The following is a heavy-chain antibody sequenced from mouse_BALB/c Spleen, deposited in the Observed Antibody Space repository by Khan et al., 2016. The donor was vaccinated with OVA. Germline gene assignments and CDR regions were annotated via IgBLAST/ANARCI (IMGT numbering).Heavy chain of an antibody. J-gene: IGHJ2*01. D-gene: IGHD1-1*01. CDR1: GYTFPNYW. CDR3: TRLGYSYGSTFVY. V-gene: IGHV1-7*01. Sequence: QVQLVESGAELAKPGASVKMSCKATGYTFPNYWMHWVKQGPGQGLEWIGYINPSTDYTEYNQRFKDKATLTADKSSSTAYMQLSSLTSEDSAVYYYTRLGYSYGSTFVYWGQGTTLTVSS. CDR2: INPSTDYT.